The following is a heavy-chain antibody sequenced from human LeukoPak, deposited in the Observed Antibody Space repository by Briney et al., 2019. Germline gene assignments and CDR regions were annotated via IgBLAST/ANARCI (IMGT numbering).Heavy chain of an antibody. CDR1: GYWITRYH. CDR3: ARDVNMATHECWYFDL. CDR2: ISAYNGNT. D-gene: IGHD5-24*01. J-gene: IGHJ2*01. V-gene: IGHV1-18*04. Sequence: ASVKVSCKASGYWITRYHFSWLRQAPGQGLEWMGWISAYNGNTNYAQKLQDRVTMTTDTFTSTAYMELRSLRSDDTYVSVIARDVNMATHECWYFDLWGRGTLVTVSS.